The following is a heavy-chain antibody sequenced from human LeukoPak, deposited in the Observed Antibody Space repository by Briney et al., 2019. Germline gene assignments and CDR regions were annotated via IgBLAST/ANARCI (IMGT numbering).Heavy chain of an antibody. CDR1: GGSFSGYY. CDR3: ARDRTYDSSGSDAFDI. J-gene: IGHJ3*02. D-gene: IGHD3-22*01. V-gene: IGHV4-34*01. Sequence: SETLSLTCAVYGGSFSGYYWSWIRQPPGKGLEWIGEINHSGSTNYNPSLKSRVTISVDTSKNQFSLKLSSVTAADTAVYYCARDRTYDSSGSDAFDIWGQGTMVTVSS. CDR2: INHSGST.